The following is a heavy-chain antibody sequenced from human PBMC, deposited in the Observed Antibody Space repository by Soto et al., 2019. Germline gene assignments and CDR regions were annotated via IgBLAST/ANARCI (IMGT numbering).Heavy chain of an antibody. CDR2: ISGSGGST. Sequence: PGGSLRLSCAASGFTFSSYAMSWVRQAPGKGLEWVSAISGSGGSTYYADSVKGRFTISRDNSKNTLYLQMNSLRAEDTAVYYCAKASPTYYYDSSGYYQVDYWGQGTLVTVSS. J-gene: IGHJ4*02. D-gene: IGHD3-22*01. CDR1: GFTFSSYA. V-gene: IGHV3-23*01. CDR3: AKASPTYYYDSSGYYQVDY.